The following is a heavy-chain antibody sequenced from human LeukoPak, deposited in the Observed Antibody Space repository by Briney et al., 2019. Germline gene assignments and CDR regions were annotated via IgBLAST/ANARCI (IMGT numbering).Heavy chain of an antibody. J-gene: IGHJ4*02. CDR3: ASRRGYSSGWYVY. CDR1: GGSISSYY. D-gene: IGHD6-19*01. CDR2: ISNSGST. Sequence: PSETLSLTCTVSGGSISSYYWSWIRQPPGKGLEWIGYISNSGSTNYNPSLKSRVTISVDTSKNQFSLKLSSVTAADTAVYYCASRRGYSSGWYVYWGQGTLVTVSS. V-gene: IGHV4-59*12.